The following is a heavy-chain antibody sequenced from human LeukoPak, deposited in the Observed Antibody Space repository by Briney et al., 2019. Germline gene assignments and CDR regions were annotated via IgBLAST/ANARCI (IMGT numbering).Heavy chain of an antibody. V-gene: IGHV4-4*07. CDR3: ARDRFYDYSNYGWSWFDP. Sequence: PSETLSLTCTVSGGSISSYYWSWIRQPAGKGLEWIGRIYTSGSTNYNPSLKSRVTMSVDTSKNQFSLKLSSVIAADTAVYYCARDRFYDYSNYGWSWFDPWGQGTLVTVSS. CDR2: IYTSGST. CDR1: GGSISSYY. D-gene: IGHD4-11*01. J-gene: IGHJ5*02.